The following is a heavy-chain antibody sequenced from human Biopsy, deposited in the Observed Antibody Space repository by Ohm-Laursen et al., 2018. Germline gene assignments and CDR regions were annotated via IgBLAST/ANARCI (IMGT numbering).Heavy chain of an antibody. CDR2: NIPILGTG. CDR1: GGTFSNYG. V-gene: IGHV1-69*06. CDR3: SRGRRLPAAISSYYYAIDV. Sequence: SVKVSCKAPGGTFSNYGVNWVRQAPGQGLEWLGGNIPILGTGNYAQKFQDRVTVAADISTSTAYMELSCLRPDDTAVYYCSRGRRLPAAISSYYYAIDVWGQGTTVTVSS. J-gene: IGHJ6*02. D-gene: IGHD2-2*01.